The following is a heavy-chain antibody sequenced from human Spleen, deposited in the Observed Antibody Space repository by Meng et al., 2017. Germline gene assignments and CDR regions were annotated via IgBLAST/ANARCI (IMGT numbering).Heavy chain of an antibody. Sequence: VRLQESGPGLVKPSGTLSLTCAVSGGSISSNNWWSWVRQPPGKGLEWIGEIYHSGSTNYNPSLKSRVTMSVDKSKNQFSLKLSSVTAADTAVYYCASQVFSGLNWFGPWGQGTLVTVSS. D-gene: IGHD3-10*01. J-gene: IGHJ5*02. CDR2: IYHSGST. V-gene: IGHV4-4*02. CDR1: GGSISSNNW. CDR3: ASQVFSGLNWFGP.